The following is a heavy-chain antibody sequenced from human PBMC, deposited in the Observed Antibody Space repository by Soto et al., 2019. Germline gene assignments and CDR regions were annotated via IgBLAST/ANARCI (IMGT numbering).Heavy chain of an antibody. CDR2: IYHSGST. CDR1: GGSISSGGYS. CDR3: ARTPTP. Sequence: QLQLQESGSGLVKPSQTLSLTCAFAGGSISSGGYSWSWIRQPRGKGLEWIGYIYHSGSTYYNPSRKSRVNISVDRSKNQFSLKLSSVTAADTAVYNCARTPTPWGQGTMVTVSS. D-gene: IGHD1-26*01. V-gene: IGHV4-30-2*01. J-gene: IGHJ5*02.